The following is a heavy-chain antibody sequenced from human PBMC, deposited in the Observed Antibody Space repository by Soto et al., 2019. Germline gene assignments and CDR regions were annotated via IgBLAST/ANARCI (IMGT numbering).Heavy chain of an antibody. CDR3: ARATYSSGWYGDYYYYGMDV. D-gene: IGHD6-19*01. J-gene: IGHJ6*02. CDR1: GGSISSYY. V-gene: IGHV4-59*01. CDR2: IYYSGST. Sequence: SETLSLTCTVSGGSISSYYWSWIRQPPGKGLEWIGYIYYSGSTNYNPSLKSRVTISVDTSKNQFSLKLSSVTAADTAVYYCARATYSSGWYGDYYYYGMDVWGQGTTVTVSS.